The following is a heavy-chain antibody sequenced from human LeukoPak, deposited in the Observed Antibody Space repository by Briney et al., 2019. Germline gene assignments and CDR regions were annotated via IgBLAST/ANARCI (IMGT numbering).Heavy chain of an antibody. D-gene: IGHD6-19*01. J-gene: IGHJ4*02. V-gene: IGHV3-7*01. CDR1: CFAISNSW. CDR3: AKGGWYPDF. CDR2: IKQDGSEE. Sequence: GSRRRSCAASCFAISNSWMSRVRRAPRKGGGGVACIKQDGSEEFYCDSGKGRFTISRDNTKKRLDFPWNSLKAEDTAVSVCAKGGWYPDFWGQGSLVTVSS.